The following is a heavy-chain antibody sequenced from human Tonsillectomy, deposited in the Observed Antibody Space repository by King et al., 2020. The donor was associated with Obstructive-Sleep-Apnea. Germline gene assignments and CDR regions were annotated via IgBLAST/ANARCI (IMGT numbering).Heavy chain of an antibody. CDR2: IYYSGST. Sequence: VQLQESGPGLVKPSQTLSLTCTVSGGSISSGDYYWSWIRQHPGKGLEWIGYIYYSGSTNYNPSLKSRVTISVDTSKNQFSLKLSSVTAADTAVYYCARAPMVRGIIRWFDPWDQGTLVTVSS. CDR1: GGSISSGDYY. V-gene: IGHV4-31*03. D-gene: IGHD3-10*01. J-gene: IGHJ5*02. CDR3: ARAPMVRGIIRWFDP.